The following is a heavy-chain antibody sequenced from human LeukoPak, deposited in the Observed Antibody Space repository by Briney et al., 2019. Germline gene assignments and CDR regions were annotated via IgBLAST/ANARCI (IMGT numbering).Heavy chain of an antibody. CDR3: AKLGDSHYYGDYEDY. Sequence: GGSLRLSCAASGFTFSSYGMHWVRQAPGKGLEWVSSLSGSGGSTYYADSVKGRFTISRDNSMNTLYLQMNSLRVDDTAIYYCAKLGDSHYYGDYEDYWGQGTLVTVSS. CDR2: LSGSGGST. CDR1: GFTFSSYG. V-gene: IGHV3-23*01. J-gene: IGHJ4*02. D-gene: IGHD4-17*01.